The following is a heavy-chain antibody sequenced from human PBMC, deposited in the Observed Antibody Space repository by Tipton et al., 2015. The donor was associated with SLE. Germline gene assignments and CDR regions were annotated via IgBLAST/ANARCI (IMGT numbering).Heavy chain of an antibody. V-gene: IGHV3-7*04. D-gene: IGHD3-10*01. CDR2: IRKDGYEE. CDR1: GFIFSRHW. J-gene: IGHJ5*02. Sequence: SLRLSCEGSGFIFSRHWMTWVRQAPGKGLEWVADIRKDGYEEYYVDSVKGRFTISRVNAKNSLYLQMNSLRDEDTAVYYCARGPDYGSRTDYLDPWGQGILVTVSS. CDR3: ARGPDYGSRTDYLDP.